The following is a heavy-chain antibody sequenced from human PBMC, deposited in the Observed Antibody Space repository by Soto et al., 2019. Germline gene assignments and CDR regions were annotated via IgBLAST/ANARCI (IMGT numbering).Heavy chain of an antibody. Sequence: ASVKVSCKASGYSLSGYYLHWVRQAPGRGPEWMGWINPNSGGTKYVKKFQGRVTMTRDTSISTVYLELSRLRSDDTAVYYCARGWGIAAPGPNWFDPWGQGTLVTVSS. J-gene: IGHJ5*02. D-gene: IGHD6-13*01. CDR3: ARGWGIAAPGPNWFDP. CDR2: INPNSGGT. V-gene: IGHV1-2*02. CDR1: GYSLSGYY.